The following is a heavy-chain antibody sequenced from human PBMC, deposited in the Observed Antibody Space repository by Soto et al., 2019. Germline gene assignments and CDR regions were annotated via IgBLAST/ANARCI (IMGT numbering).Heavy chain of an antibody. CDR3: ATVIKAPALDY. V-gene: IGHV3-30-3*01. D-gene: IGHD3-10*01. Sequence: GGSLRLSCAASGFTFSSYAMHWVRQAPGKGLEWVAVISYDGSNKYYADSVKGRFTISRDNSKNTLYLQMNSLRAEDTAVYYCATVIKAPALDYWGQGTLVTVSS. J-gene: IGHJ4*02. CDR1: GFTFSSYA. CDR2: ISYDGSNK.